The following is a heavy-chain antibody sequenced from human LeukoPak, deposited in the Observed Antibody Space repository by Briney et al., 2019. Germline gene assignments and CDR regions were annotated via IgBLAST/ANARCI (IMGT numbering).Heavy chain of an antibody. CDR3: ARGPNSNWSGLDF. CDR2: ISPTGSTT. J-gene: IGHJ4*02. V-gene: IGHV3-74*01. Sequence: GGSLRLSCAASGFTSSNYAMSWARQLPGKGLVWVSRISPTGSTTSYADSVKGRFTVSRDNAKNTLYLQVNNLRAEDTAVYYCARGPNSNWSGLDFWGQGTLLTVSS. D-gene: IGHD6-6*01. CDR1: GFTSSNYA.